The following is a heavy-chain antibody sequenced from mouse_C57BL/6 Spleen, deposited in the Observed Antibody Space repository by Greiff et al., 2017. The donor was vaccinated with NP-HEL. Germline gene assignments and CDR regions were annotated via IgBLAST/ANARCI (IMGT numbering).Heavy chain of an antibody. CDR2: IDPSDSYT. V-gene: IGHV1-59*01. J-gene: IGHJ2*01. D-gene: IGHD1-1*01. Sequence: QVQLQQPGAELVRPGTSVKLSCKASGYTFTSYWMHWVKQRPGQGLEWIGVIDPSDSYTNYNQKFKGKATLTVDTSSSTAYMQLSSLTSEDSAVYYCARAPYYYGSSLFDYWGKGTTLTVSS. CDR1: GYTFTSYW. CDR3: ARAPYYYGSSLFDY.